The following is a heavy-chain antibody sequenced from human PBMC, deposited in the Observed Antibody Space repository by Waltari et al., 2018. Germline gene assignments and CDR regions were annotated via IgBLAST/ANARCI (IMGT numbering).Heavy chain of an antibody. CDR2: IRGSGDRT. V-gene: IGHV3-23*01. J-gene: IGHJ4*02. CDR1: GYTFSSYA. CDR3: AKGVNTMTTGGDY. D-gene: IGHD4-17*01. Sequence: EVQLLESGGGLVQPGGSLRLSCAASGYTFSSYAMTWVRQAPGKGLEWVSAIRGSGDRTAYADSAKGRFTISRDNSKNTLNLQMNSLRGEDTAIYYCAKGVNTMTTGGDYWSQGTLVTVSS.